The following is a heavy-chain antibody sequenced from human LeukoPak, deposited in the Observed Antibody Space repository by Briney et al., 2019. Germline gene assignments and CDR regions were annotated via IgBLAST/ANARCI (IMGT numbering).Heavy chain of an antibody. D-gene: IGHD1-26*01. CDR1: GFTVGSAW. CDR3: ARDYSGNYYKGFDY. CDR2: ISSNGGST. Sequence: PGGSLRLSCAASGFTVGSAWMSWVRQAPGEGLEYVSAISSNGGSTYYASSVKGRFTISRDNSRNTLYLQMGSLRAEDMAVYYCARDYSGNYYKGFDYWGQGILVTVSS. V-gene: IGHV3-64*01. J-gene: IGHJ4*02.